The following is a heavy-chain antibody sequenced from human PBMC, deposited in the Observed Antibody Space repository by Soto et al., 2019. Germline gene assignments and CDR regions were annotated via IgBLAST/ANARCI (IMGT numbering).Heavy chain of an antibody. V-gene: IGHV3-23*01. Sequence: GGSLRLSCAASGFTFNSRVMSWVRQAPGKGLDWVSIISASGDNTYYADSVKGRFTISRDNSKNTLYLQLNSLRAEDTAVYYCAKLTYSVLGSGSHDSGGQGTLVTVSS. D-gene: IGHD3-3*01. J-gene: IGHJ4*02. CDR1: GFTFNSRV. CDR3: AKLTYSVLGSGSHDS. CDR2: ISASGDNT.